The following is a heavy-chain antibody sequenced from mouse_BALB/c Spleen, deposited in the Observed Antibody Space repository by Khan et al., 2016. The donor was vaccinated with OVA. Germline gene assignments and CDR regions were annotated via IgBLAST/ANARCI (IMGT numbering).Heavy chain of an antibody. CDR2: ISYSGST. CDR3: ARTARIKY. D-gene: IGHD1-2*01. CDR1: GYSITSGYG. J-gene: IGHJ2*01. Sequence: EVQLQESGPRLVKPSQSLSLTCTVTGYSITSGYGWNWIRQFPGNKLEWMGYISYSGSTNSNPALKSRISITRDTAKNQFFLQLNSVTPEDTATYYCARTARIKYWGQGTTLTVSS. V-gene: IGHV3-2*02.